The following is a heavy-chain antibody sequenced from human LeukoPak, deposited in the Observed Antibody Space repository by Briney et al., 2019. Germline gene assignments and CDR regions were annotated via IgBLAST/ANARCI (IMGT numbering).Heavy chain of an antibody. CDR2: IYTSGTT. D-gene: IGHD1-26*01. Sequence: PSETLSLTCTVSGVSISGYYWNWIRQPAGKGLEWIGRIYTSGTTDDNPSLKSRVTMSVDTSRNQVSLKLTSVGAADTAVYYCARQDSKVGAYTGPYYIDYWGQGTLVTVSS. V-gene: IGHV4-4*07. CDR1: GVSISGYY. CDR3: ARQDSKVGAYTGPYYIDY. J-gene: IGHJ4*02.